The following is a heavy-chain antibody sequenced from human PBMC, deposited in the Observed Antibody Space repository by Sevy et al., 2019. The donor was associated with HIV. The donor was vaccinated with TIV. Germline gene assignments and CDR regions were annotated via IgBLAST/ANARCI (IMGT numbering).Heavy chain of an antibody. CDR3: ARDHSVPGYYYGMDV. D-gene: IGHD1-1*01. CDR2: IWYDGSNK. Sequence: GGSLRLSCAASGFTFSSYGMHWVRQAPGKGLEWVAVIWYDGSNKYYADSVKGRFTISRDNSKNTLYLQMNSLRAEDTAVYYCARDHSVPGYYYGMDVWGQGTTVTVSS. CDR1: GFTFSSYG. J-gene: IGHJ6*02. V-gene: IGHV3-33*01.